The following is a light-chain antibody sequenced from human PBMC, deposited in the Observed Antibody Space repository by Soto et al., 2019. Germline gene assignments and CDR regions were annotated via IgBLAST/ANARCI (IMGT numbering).Light chain of an antibody. J-gene: IGKJ1*01. CDR2: GAS. CDR1: QSVSSN. Sequence: EIWLTQFPGTLSLSPGERATLSCRASQSVSSNLVWYQQKPGQAPRLLIYGASTRATGIPARFSGSGSGTEFTLTISSLQSEDFAVYYCQQYNNWPRRTFGQGTKVDIK. V-gene: IGKV3-15*01. CDR3: QQYNNWPRRT.